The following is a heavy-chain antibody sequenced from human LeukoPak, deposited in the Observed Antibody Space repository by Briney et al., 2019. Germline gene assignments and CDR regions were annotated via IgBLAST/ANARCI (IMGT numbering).Heavy chain of an antibody. CDR1: GGTFSSYA. CDR2: IIPIFGTA. V-gene: IGHV1-69*13. CDR3: ARDQEGNYYYSDC. J-gene: IGHJ4*02. Sequence: GASVKVSCKASGGTFSSYAISWVRQAPGQGLEWMGGIIPIFGTANYAQKFQGRVTITADESTSTAYMELSRLRSEDTAMYYCARDQEGNYYYSDCWGQGTLVTVSS. D-gene: IGHD1-7*01.